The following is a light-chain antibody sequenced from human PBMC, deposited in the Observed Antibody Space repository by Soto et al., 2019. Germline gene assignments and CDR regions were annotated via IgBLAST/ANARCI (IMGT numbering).Light chain of an antibody. CDR2: GAS. CDR1: QYVTTN. CDR3: QQYNDWPGGT. J-gene: IGKJ1*01. Sequence: EVVMTQSPDTLSVSPGERATLSCRASQYVTTNLAWYQQRPGQAPRLLIYGASTRATGIPARCSGSGSGRDFKLTISSLQSEDFAVYYCQQYNDWPGGTFGQGTKVEIK. V-gene: IGKV3-15*01.